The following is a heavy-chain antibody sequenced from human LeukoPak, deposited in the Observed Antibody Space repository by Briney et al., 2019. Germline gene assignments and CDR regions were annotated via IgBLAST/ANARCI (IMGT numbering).Heavy chain of an antibody. J-gene: IGHJ4*02. V-gene: IGHV4-31*03. CDR2: IYYSGST. D-gene: IGHD2/OR15-2a*01. Sequence: PSQTLSLTCTVSGGSISSGGYYWSWIRQHPGKGLEWIGYIYYSGSTYYNPSLKSRVTISVDTSKNQFSLKLSSVTAADTAVYYCARGFEYLPYYFDYWGQGTLVTVSS. CDR3: ARGFEYLPYYFDY. CDR1: GGSISSGGYY.